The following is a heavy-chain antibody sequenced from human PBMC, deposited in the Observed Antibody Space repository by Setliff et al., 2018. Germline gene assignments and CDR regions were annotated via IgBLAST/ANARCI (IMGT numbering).Heavy chain of an antibody. D-gene: IGHD3-3*01. Sequence: GSLRLSCTASGFTFSTSAVSWVRQPPGKGLEWIGEINHSGSTNYNPSLTSRVSISVDTSKNQFSLKLSSVTAADTAIYYCRFWSGYYKNDYWGQGTPVTVSS. V-gene: IGHV4-34*08. CDR1: GFTFSTSA. J-gene: IGHJ4*02. CDR2: INHSGST. CDR3: RFWSGYYKNDY.